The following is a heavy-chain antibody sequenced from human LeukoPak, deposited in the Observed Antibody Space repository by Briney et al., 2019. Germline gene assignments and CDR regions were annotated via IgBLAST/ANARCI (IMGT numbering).Heavy chain of an antibody. V-gene: IGHV4-4*07. CDR2: IYTSGGT. CDR3: ARSDIVASDNWFDP. D-gene: IGHD5-12*01. Sequence: SETLPLTCTVSGGSISSYYWSWIRQPAGKGLEWIGRIYTSGGTNYNPSLKSRVTMSVDTSKNQFSLKLSSVTAADTAVYYCARSDIVASDNWFDPWGQGTLVTVSS. CDR1: GGSISSYY. J-gene: IGHJ5*02.